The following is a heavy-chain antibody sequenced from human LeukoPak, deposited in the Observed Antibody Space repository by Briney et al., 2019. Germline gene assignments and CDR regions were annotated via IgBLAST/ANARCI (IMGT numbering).Heavy chain of an antibody. V-gene: IGHV4-38-2*02. CDR1: GYSITSGYY. CDR2: IYHTGST. CDR3: ARGYYDFWSGYYNNFDY. Sequence: PSETLSLTCTVSGYSITSGYYWGWIRQPPGKGLEWTGSIYHTGSTYYNPSLKSRVTISVDTSKNQFSLNLSSVTAADTAMYYCARGYYDFWSGYYNNFDYWGQGTLVTVSS. J-gene: IGHJ4*02. D-gene: IGHD3-3*01.